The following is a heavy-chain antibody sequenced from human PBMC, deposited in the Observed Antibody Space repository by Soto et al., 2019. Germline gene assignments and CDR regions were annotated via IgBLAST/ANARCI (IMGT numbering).Heavy chain of an antibody. CDR2: IIPIFGTA. CDR3: TRELYSYGYCFDY. D-gene: IGHD5-18*01. J-gene: IGHJ4*02. Sequence: ASVKVSCKASGGTFSSYAIGWVRQAPGQGLEWMGGIIPIFGTANYAQKFQGRVTITADESTSTAYMELSSLRSEDTAVYYCTRELYSYGYCFDYWGQGTLVTVSS. CDR1: GGTFSSYA. V-gene: IGHV1-69*13.